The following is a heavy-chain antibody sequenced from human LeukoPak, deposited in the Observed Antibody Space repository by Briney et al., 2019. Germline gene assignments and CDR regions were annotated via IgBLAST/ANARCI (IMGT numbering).Heavy chain of an antibody. D-gene: IGHD3-16*02. V-gene: IGHV3-11*01. CDR2: ISSSGSTI. CDR1: GFTFSDYY. J-gene: IGHJ3*02. Sequence: GGSLRLSCAASGFTFSDYYMSWIRQAPGKGLEWVSYISSSGSTIYYADSVKGRFTISRDNAKNSLYLQMNSLRAEDTAVYYCARDDPYLNYDYVWGSYRYSIWGQGTMVTVSS. CDR3: ARDDPYLNYDYVWGSYRYSI.